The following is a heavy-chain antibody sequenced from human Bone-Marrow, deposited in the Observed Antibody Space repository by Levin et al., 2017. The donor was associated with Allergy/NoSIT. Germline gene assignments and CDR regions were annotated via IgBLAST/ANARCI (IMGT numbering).Heavy chain of an antibody. V-gene: IGHV5-51*01. J-gene: IGHJ4*02. CDR2: IYPGDSDT. D-gene: IGHD6-13*01. CDR1: GYSFTSYW. Sequence: ASVKVSCKGSGYSFTSYWIGWVRQMPGKGLEWMGIIYPGDSDTRYSPSFQGQVTISADKSISTAYLQWSSLKASDTAMYYCARRGMEFAAGTVDYWGQGTLVTVSS. CDR3: ARRGMEFAAGTVDY.